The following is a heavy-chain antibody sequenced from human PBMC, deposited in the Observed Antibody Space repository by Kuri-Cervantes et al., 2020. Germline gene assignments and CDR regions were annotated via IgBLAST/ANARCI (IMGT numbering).Heavy chain of an antibody. CDR3: VRGLPRDSGSAQLGG. CDR1: GFTFSDYY. V-gene: IGHV3-11*04. Sequence: GESLKISCAASGFTFSDYYMSWIRQAPGKGLEWVSYISSSGSTIYYADSVKGRFTISRDNAKNSLYLQMNSLRAEDTAVYYCVRGLPRDSGSAQLGGWGQGTLVTVSS. CDR2: ISSSGSTI. D-gene: IGHD1-26*01. J-gene: IGHJ4*02.